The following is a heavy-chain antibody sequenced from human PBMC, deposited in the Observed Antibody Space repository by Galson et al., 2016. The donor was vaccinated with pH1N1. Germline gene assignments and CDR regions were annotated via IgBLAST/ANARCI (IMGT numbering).Heavy chain of an antibody. D-gene: IGHD3-10*01. CDR3: ARGSGTMVRGVSLYYYDGMDV. V-gene: IGHV5-51*01. J-gene: IGHJ6*02. CDR1: GYSFTSYW. Sequence: QSGAEVKKPGESLKISCKGSGYSFTSYWIGWARQMPGKGLEWMGIIYPSDSDTRYSPSFQGQVTISAHKSISTAYLQWSSLNASDTAMYYWARGSGTMVRGVSLYYYDGMDVWGQGTTVTVSS. CDR2: IYPSDSDT.